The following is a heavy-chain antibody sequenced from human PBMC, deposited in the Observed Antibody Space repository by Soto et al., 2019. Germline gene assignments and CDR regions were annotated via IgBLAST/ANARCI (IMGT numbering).Heavy chain of an antibody. J-gene: IGHJ6*02. CDR2: IDQSGGT. CDR1: GDSLRGQS. Sequence: QVQLQQWGAGLLKASETLSLTCAVVGDSLRGQSWNWIRQSPGKGLEWIGEIDQSGGTNYNPSLKRRAIISDDTSKNQFSLTLPSVTAADTAVYYCAREDSDGWSGESLDVWGQGTTVTVSS. V-gene: IGHV4-34*01. D-gene: IGHD6-19*01. CDR3: AREDSDGWSGESLDV.